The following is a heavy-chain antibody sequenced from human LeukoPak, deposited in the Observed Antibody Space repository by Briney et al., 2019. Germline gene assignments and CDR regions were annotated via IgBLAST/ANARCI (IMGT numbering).Heavy chain of an antibody. CDR2: IRSDGSVE. CDR1: GFTFSSYG. J-gene: IGHJ4*02. CDR3: AKDRPDPYFDY. V-gene: IGHV3-30*02. Sequence: GGSLRLSCAASGFTFSSYGMHWVRQAPGKGLEWVAFIRSDGSVEYYVDSVKGRFTISRDKSKNTLYLQMNSLRSDDTAVYYCAKDRPDPYFDYWGQGTLVTVSS.